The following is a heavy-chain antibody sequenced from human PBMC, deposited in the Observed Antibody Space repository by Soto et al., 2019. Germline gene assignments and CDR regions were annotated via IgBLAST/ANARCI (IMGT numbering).Heavy chain of an antibody. V-gene: IGHV1-69*01. CDR1: GGAFSSYA. Sequence: QVQLVQSGAEVKKPGSSVKVSCKASGGAFSSYAISWVRQAPGQGLEWMGGIIPIFGTANYAQKFQGRVTITADESTSTAYMELSSLRSEDTAVYYCARGSRSSLFRYYYGMDVWGQGTTVTVSS. J-gene: IGHJ6*02. D-gene: IGHD3-10*01. CDR3: ARGSRSSLFRYYYGMDV. CDR2: IIPIFGTA.